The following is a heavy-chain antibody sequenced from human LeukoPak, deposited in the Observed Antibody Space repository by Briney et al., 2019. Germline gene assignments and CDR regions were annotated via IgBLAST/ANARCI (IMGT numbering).Heavy chain of an antibody. CDR1: GFTFSSYA. CDR2: ISYDGSNK. CDR3: ARDRLYLRVEGLDY. J-gene: IGHJ4*02. Sequence: PGRSLRLSCAASGFTFSSYAMHWVRQAPGKGLEWVAVISYDGSNKYYADSVKGRFTISRGNSKNTLYLQMNSLRAEDTAVYYCARDRLYLRVEGLDYWGQGTLVTVSS. V-gene: IGHV3-30-3*01. D-gene: IGHD2-8*01.